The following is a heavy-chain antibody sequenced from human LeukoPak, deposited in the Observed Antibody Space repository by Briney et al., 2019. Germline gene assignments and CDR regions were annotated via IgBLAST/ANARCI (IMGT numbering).Heavy chain of an antibody. Sequence: PGGSLRLSCAASGFTFSSYGMHWVRQAPGKGLEWVAVISYDESNKYYADSVKGRFTISRDNSKNTLYLQMNSLRAEDTAVYYCPKEGAVEYQQYFDYWGQGTLVTVSS. CDR1: GFTFSSYG. CDR2: ISYDESNK. D-gene: IGHD2-2*01. CDR3: PKEGAVEYQQYFDY. V-gene: IGHV3-30*18. J-gene: IGHJ4*02.